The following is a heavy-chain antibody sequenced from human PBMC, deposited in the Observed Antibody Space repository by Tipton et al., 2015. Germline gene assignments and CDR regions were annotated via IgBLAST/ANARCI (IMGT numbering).Heavy chain of an antibody. D-gene: IGHD3-16*01. Sequence: SLRLSCSAAGFTLNRYAMNWVRQAPGKGLEWVANIKQDGSEIYYVDSVKGRFTISRDNAKSSLYLQMNSLRAEDTAVYYCARLQIMGPFDYWGQGTLVTVSS. CDR1: GFTLNRYA. CDR2: IKQDGSEI. CDR3: ARLQIMGPFDY. V-gene: IGHV3-7*03. J-gene: IGHJ4*02.